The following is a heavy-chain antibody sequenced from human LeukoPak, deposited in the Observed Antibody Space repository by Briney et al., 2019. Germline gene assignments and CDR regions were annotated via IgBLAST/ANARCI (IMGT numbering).Heavy chain of an antibody. V-gene: IGHV3-23*01. D-gene: IGHD3-9*01. CDR2: ISGGLGST. J-gene: IGHJ6*03. Sequence: GGSLRLSCAASGFTFSTYGMTWVRQVPGKGLEWVSAISGGLGSTYYAESVRGRFTISRDNSKNTLYLQMNSLRAEDTAVYYCARDFDRRTRKIGRDSLYYYYYYMDVWGKGTTVTVSS. CDR1: GFTFSTYG. CDR3: ARDFDRRTRKIGRDSLYYYYYYMDV.